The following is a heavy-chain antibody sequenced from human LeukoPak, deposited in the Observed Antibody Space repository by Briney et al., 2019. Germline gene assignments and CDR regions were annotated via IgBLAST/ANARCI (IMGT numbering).Heavy chain of an antibody. J-gene: IGHJ4*02. CDR1: GGSISSSGDY. V-gene: IGHV4-39*01. CDR2: IHYTESENT. CDR3: ARHLYSSTRNPTFDY. Sequence: SETLSLTCTVSGGSISSSGDYWGWIRQPPGKGLEWIGSIHYTESENTYYNPSLKSRVTISVDTSKNQFSLKLSSVTAADTAVYYCARHLYSSTRNPTFDYWGQGTLVTVSS. D-gene: IGHD6-13*01.